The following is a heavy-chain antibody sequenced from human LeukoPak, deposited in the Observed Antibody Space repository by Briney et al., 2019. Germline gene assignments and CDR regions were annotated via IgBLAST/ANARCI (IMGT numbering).Heavy chain of an antibody. CDR3: TTGERIVGATQVGAFDI. D-gene: IGHD1-26*01. Sequence: GGALRLSSAASGFTFSNAWMSWVRQALGKGVGWGGRIISKTDGGTTDYAAPVKGRFTIARDDSKNTLYLQMNSLKTEDTAVYYCTTGERIVGATQVGAFDIWGQGTMVTVSS. CDR1: GFTFSNAW. CDR2: IISKTDGGTT. V-gene: IGHV3-15*01. J-gene: IGHJ3*02.